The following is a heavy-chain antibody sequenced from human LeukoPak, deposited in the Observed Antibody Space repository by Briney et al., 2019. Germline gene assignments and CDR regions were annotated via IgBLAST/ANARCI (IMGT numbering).Heavy chain of an antibody. D-gene: IGHD5-24*01. Sequence: GGSLRLSCAASGFTFSRFGMHWVRQAPGKGLECVAVIWYDGSNKYYGDSVKGRFTISRDNSKNTLYLQMNSPRAEDTAVYYCARDDGPNDYWGQGTLVTVSS. CDR1: GFTFSRFG. CDR2: IWYDGSNK. J-gene: IGHJ4*02. CDR3: ARDDGPNDY. V-gene: IGHV3-33*01.